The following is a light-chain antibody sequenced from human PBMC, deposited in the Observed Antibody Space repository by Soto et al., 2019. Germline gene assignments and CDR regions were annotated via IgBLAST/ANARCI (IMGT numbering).Light chain of an antibody. Sequence: DIVMTQSPDSLAVSLGERATINCKSSQSVLYSSNSKNYLAWYKQKPGQPPKLLIYWASTRESGVPDRLSGSGSETDFTLTISSLQAEDVAVYYCQQYYSTPYTFGQGTKLEIK. J-gene: IGKJ2*01. CDR1: QSVLYSSNSKNY. CDR3: QQYYSTPYT. V-gene: IGKV4-1*01. CDR2: WAS.